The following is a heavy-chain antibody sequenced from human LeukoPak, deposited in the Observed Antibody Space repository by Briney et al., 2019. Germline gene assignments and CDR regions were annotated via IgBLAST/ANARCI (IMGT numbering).Heavy chain of an antibody. V-gene: IGHV4-39*01. CDR2: IYYSEST. J-gene: IGHJ4*02. Sequence: SQTLSLTCTVSCGSISSSSYYWGWLRQPPWKGLEWFGSIYYSESTYYNPFLKSRVTISVDTSKNQFSLKLSSVTAADTAVYYCARRNDYGDYGELFDYWGQGTLVTVSS. D-gene: IGHD4-17*01. CDR3: ARRNDYGDYGELFDY. CDR1: CGSISSSSYY.